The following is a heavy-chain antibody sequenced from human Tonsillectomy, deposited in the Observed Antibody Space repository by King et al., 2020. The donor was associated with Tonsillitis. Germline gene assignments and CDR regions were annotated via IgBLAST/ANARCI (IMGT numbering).Heavy chain of an antibody. Sequence: VQLPQWGAGLLKPSETLSLTCAVYSGSFSGYYWSWIRQPPGKGLEWIGEINHSGSTNYNPSLKSRVTISVDTSKNQFSLKLSSVTAADMAVYYCARGYGDYPYYFDFWGQGTLVTVSS. D-gene: IGHD4-17*01. CDR1: SGSFSGYY. CDR2: INHSGST. J-gene: IGHJ4*02. V-gene: IGHV4-34*01. CDR3: ARGYGDYPYYFDF.